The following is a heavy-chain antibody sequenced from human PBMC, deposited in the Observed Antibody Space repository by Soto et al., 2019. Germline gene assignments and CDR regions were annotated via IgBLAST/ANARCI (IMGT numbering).Heavy chain of an antibody. V-gene: IGHV4-59*01. CDR2: IYYSGSS. Sequence: SETLSLTCTVSGGSISSYYWSWIRQPPGKGLEWIGSIYYSGSSNYNPSPKSRVSISVDTSKNQFSLKLSSVTAADTAVYYCARGMVDSGYDYFDYWGQGTLVTVSS. D-gene: IGHD5-12*01. J-gene: IGHJ4*02. CDR1: GGSISSYY. CDR3: ARGMVDSGYDYFDY.